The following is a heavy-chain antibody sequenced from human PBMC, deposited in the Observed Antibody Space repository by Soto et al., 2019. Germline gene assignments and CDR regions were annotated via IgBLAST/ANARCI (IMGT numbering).Heavy chain of an antibody. CDR3: ARDLGSGWYEFDY. J-gene: IGHJ4*02. Sequence: LSLTCTVSGGSVSSGSYYWSWIRQPPGKGLEWIGYIYYSGSTNYNPSLKSRVTISVDTSKNQFSLKLSSVTAADTAVYYCARDLGSGWYEFDYWGQGTLVTVSS. V-gene: IGHV4-61*01. CDR1: GGSVSSGSYY. D-gene: IGHD6-19*01. CDR2: IYYSGST.